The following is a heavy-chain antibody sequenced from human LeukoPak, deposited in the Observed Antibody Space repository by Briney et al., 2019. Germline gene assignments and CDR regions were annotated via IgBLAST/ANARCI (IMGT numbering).Heavy chain of an antibody. CDR1: GGSISSYY. Sequence: SSETPSLTCTVSGGSISSYYWSWIRQPPGKGLEWIGYIYYTGSTNYNPSLQSRVAISVDTSKNRFSLNLSSVTAADTAVYYCATNAGDGDNWFDPWGQGTLVPVSS. J-gene: IGHJ5*02. V-gene: IGHV4-59*01. CDR3: ATNAGDGDNWFDP. D-gene: IGHD4-17*01. CDR2: IYYTGST.